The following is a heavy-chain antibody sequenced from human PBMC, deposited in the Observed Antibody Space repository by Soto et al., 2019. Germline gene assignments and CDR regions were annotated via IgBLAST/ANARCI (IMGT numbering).Heavy chain of an antibody. Sequence: GASVKVSCKASGYTFTSYGISWVRQAPGQGLEWMGWISAYNGNTNYAQKLQGRVTMTTDTSTSTAYMELRSLRSDDTAVYYCARDAKILWFGEKRVDYWGQGTLVTVSS. D-gene: IGHD3-10*01. J-gene: IGHJ4*02. CDR3: ARDAKILWFGEKRVDY. CDR2: ISAYNGNT. CDR1: GYTFTSYG. V-gene: IGHV1-18*01.